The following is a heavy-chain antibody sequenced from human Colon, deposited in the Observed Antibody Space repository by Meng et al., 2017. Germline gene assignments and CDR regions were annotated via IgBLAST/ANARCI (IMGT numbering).Heavy chain of an antibody. CDR2: IYQSGST. D-gene: IGHD4-23*01. CDR3: ARVPTTVDPFES. J-gene: IGHJ4*02. CDR1: GGSISSNNW. V-gene: IGHV4-4*02. Sequence: PVAGPGLVKPSGCLSLPFTVSGGSISSNNWWSWVRQSPGRGLEWIGEIYQSGSTNYSPSLKSRVTISLDKSKNQFSLKVSYMTAADTAVYFCARVPTTVDPFESWGQGTLVTVSS.